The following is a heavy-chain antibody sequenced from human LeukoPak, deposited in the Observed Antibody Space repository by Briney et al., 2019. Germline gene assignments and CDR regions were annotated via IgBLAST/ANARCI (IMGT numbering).Heavy chain of an antibody. V-gene: IGHV4-59*01. Sequence: SSETLSLTCTVSGGSISSYYWSWIRQPPGKGLEWIGYIYYSGSTNYNPSLKSRVTISVDTSKNQFSLKLSSVTAADTAVYYCARVGEWLRFRDSWFDPWGQGTLVTVSS. J-gene: IGHJ5*02. CDR3: ARVGEWLRFRDSWFDP. CDR1: GGSISSYY. D-gene: IGHD5-12*01. CDR2: IYYSGST.